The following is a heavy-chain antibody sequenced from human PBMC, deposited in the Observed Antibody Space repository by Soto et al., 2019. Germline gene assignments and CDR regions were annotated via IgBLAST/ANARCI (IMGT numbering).Heavy chain of an antibody. CDR2: VNPGGYST. CDR3: AKDLRAGSGYDCDY. V-gene: IGHV3-23*01. J-gene: IGHJ4*02. Sequence: EVQLLQSGGGLVQPGGSLRLSCAASGFTFTSYSMTWVRQTPGKGLEWVAAVNPGGYSTYYADSVKGRFTISRDNSNKTLYLQMNSLRAEDTAVYYCAKDLRAGSGYDCDYRDQGTLVTVSS. CDR1: GFTFTSYS. D-gene: IGHD5-12*01.